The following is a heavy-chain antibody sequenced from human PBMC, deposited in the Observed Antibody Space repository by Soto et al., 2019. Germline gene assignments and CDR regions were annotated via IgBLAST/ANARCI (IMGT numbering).Heavy chain of an antibody. D-gene: IGHD3-3*02. CDR2: IMPVFPTP. CDR3: ARDKDRQQLGGNYYYILDV. V-gene: IGHV1-69*12. J-gene: IGHJ6*02. CDR1: GGTFRTSA. Sequence: QVQLVQSVAEVKKPGSSVRVSCKTSGGTFRTSAISWVRQAPGQGLEWMGGIMPVFPTPDYAQKFQGRVTITADESTSTVYMELSSLRSEDTAVYYCARDKDRQQLGGNYYYILDVWGQGTTVTVSS.